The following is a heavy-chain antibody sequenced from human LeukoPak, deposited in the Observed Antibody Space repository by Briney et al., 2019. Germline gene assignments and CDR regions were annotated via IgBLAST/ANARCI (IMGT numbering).Heavy chain of an antibody. D-gene: IGHD2-2*01. Sequence: ASVKVSCKASGYTFTSYGISWVRQAPGQGLEWMGWISAYNGNTNYAQNFQGRVTMTTDTSTSTAYMELRSLRSDDTAVYYCARDELSYQVLWDLDPWGQGTLVTVSP. CDR2: ISAYNGNT. CDR3: ARDELSYQVLWDLDP. CDR1: GYTFTSYG. V-gene: IGHV1-18*01. J-gene: IGHJ5*02.